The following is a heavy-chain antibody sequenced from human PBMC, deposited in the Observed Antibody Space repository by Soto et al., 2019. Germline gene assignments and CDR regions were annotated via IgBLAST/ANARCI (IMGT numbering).Heavy chain of an antibody. CDR2: IDPSDSYT. J-gene: IGHJ6*02. CDR1: GYSFTSYW. D-gene: IGHD3-22*01. CDR3: ASEYYYDSSGYYGTAYYYGMDV. V-gene: IGHV5-10-1*01. Sequence: PGESLKISCKGSGYSFTSYWISWVRQMPGKGLEWMGRIDPSDSYTNYSPSFQGHVTISADKSISTAYLQWSSLKASDTAMYYCASEYYYDSSGYYGTAYYYGMDVWGQGTTVNVS.